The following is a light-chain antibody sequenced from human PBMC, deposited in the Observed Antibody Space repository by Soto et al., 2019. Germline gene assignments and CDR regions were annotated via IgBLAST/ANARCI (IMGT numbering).Light chain of an antibody. CDR1: QSVSSN. CDR3: QQYNYWPST. V-gene: IGKV3-15*01. J-gene: IGKJ2*01. CDR2: GAS. Sequence: EIVMTQSPATLSVSPGERATLSCRASQSVSSNLAGCQQKPGQAPRLLIYGASTRATGIPARFSGSGSGTEFTLTISSLQSEDFAVYHCQQYNYWPSTFGQGTKLEIK.